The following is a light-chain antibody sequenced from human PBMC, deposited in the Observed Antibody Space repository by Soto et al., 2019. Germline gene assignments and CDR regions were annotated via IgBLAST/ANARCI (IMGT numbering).Light chain of an antibody. CDR3: QHYNSYSEA. CDR2: KAS. CDR1: QTISSW. J-gene: IGKJ1*01. Sequence: DIQMTQSTSTLSGSVGGRVTITCRASQTISSWLAWYQQKPGKAPKLLIYKASTLKSGVPSRFSGGGSGTEFTLTISSLQPDDFATYYCQHYNSYSEAFGQGTKVDI. V-gene: IGKV1-5*03.